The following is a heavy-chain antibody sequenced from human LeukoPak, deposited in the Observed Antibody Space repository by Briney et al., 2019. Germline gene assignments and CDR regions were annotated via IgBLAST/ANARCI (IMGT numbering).Heavy chain of an antibody. Sequence: SVKVSCKASGGTFSSYAISWVRQAPGQGLEWMGGIIPIFGTANYAQKFQGRVTITTDESTSTAYMELSSLRSEDTAVYYCASDPQDRRGYSYGPYLDYWGQGTLVTVSS. D-gene: IGHD5-18*01. V-gene: IGHV1-69*05. CDR3: ASDPQDRRGYSYGPYLDY. J-gene: IGHJ4*02. CDR1: GGTFSSYA. CDR2: IIPIFGTA.